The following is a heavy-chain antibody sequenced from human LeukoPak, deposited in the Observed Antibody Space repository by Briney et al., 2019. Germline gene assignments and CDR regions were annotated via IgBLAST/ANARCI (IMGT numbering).Heavy chain of an antibody. D-gene: IGHD5-12*01. Sequence: ASVKVSCKASGYTFTGYYMHWVRQAPGQGLEWMGWINPNSGDTNYAQKFQGRVTMTRDTSIRTAYMELSGLRSDDAAVYYCAKNPYEYYFDYWGQGTLVTVSS. J-gene: IGHJ4*02. CDR1: GYTFTGYY. CDR2: INPNSGDT. V-gene: IGHV1-2*02. CDR3: AKNPYEYYFDY.